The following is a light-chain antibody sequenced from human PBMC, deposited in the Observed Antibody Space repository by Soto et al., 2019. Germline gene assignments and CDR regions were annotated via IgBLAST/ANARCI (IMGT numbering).Light chain of an antibody. Sequence: QSVLTQPRSVSGSPGQSVTMSCTGTSTDVGAYKYVPWYQQHPGKAPKLILYDVTKRPSGVPDRFSGSKSGNTASLTISALQAEDEADYYCCSYTGNYTYSVLGNGTKVT. J-gene: IGLJ1*01. V-gene: IGLV2-11*01. CDR2: DVT. CDR1: STDVGAYKY. CDR3: CSYTGNYTYSV.